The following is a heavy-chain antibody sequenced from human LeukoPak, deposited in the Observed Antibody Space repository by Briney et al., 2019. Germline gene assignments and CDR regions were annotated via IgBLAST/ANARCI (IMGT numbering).Heavy chain of an antibody. J-gene: IGHJ3*02. V-gene: IGHV3-33*06. CDR1: GFTFISYG. D-gene: IGHD3-3*01. CDR2: IWYDGSNK. Sequence: GGSLRLSCAASGFTFISYGMHWVRQASGKGLEWVAVIWYDGSNKYYADSVKGRFTISRDNSKNTLYLQMNSLRAEDTAVYYCAKMEGPYYDFWSGQRMNAFDIWGQGTMVTVSS. CDR3: AKMEGPYYDFWSGQRMNAFDI.